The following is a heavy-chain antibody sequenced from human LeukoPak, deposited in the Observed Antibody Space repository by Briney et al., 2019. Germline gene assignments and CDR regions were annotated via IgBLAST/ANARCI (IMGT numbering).Heavy chain of an antibody. D-gene: IGHD3-22*01. CDR2: IRYDGSNK. CDR3: AKDRERYHYDSSGSTSPDY. J-gene: IGHJ4*02. CDR1: GFTFSNYW. Sequence: GGSLRLSCAASGFTFSNYWMSWVRQAPGKGLEWVAFIRYDGSNKYYADSVKGRFTISRDNSKNTLYLQMNSLRAEDTAVYYCAKDRERYHYDSSGSTSPDYWGQGTLVTVSS. V-gene: IGHV3-30*02.